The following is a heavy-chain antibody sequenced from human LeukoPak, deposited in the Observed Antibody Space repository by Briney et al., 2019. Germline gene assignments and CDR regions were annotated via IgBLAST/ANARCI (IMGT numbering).Heavy chain of an antibody. CDR1: GFTFSSYA. CDR2: ISYDGSNK. J-gene: IGHJ3*02. D-gene: IGHD3-10*02. Sequence: PGGSLRLSCAASGFTFSSYAMHWVRQAPGKGLEWVAVISYDGSNKYYADSVKGRFTISRDNSKNTLYLQMNSLRAEDTAVYYCASQTMLDAFDIWGQGTMVTVSS. V-gene: IGHV3-30*04. CDR3: ASQTMLDAFDI.